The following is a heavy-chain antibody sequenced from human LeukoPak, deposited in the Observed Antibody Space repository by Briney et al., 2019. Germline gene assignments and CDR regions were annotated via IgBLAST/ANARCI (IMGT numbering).Heavy chain of an antibody. CDR1: GFTFSSYG. J-gene: IGHJ4*02. Sequence: SGGSLRLSCAASGFTFSSYGMSWVRQAPGKGLEWVSAISGSGGSTYYADSVKGRFTISRDNSKNTLYLQMNSLRAEDTAVYYCAKEGYSYGSCDYWGQGTLVTVSS. CDR2: ISGSGGST. CDR3: AKEGYSYGSCDY. D-gene: IGHD5-18*01. V-gene: IGHV3-23*01.